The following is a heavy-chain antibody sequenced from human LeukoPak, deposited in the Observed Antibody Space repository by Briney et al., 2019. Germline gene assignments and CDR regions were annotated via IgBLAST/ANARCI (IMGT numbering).Heavy chain of an antibody. CDR3: AREEGYYDYVWGSSYFDY. J-gene: IGHJ4*02. CDR2: ISSISSYI. Sequence: GGSLRLSCPASGFTFRSLGMHWVRQAPGKGLEWVSSISSISSYIYYADSVKGRFTNSRDNAKNSLYLQMNSLRAEDTAVYYCAREEGYYDYVWGSSYFDYWGQGTLVTVSS. CDR1: GFTFRSLG. V-gene: IGHV3-21*01. D-gene: IGHD3-16*01.